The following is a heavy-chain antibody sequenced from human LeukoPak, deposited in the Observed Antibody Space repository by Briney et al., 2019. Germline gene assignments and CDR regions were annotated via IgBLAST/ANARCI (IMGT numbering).Heavy chain of an antibody. CDR1: GGSISSYY. V-gene: IGHV4-59*08. Sequence: SETLSLTCTVSGGSISSYYWSWIRQPPGKGLEWIGYIYYSGSTNYNPSLKSRVTISVDTSKNQFSLKLSSVTAADTAVYYCARHMGYGDYYLFDYWGQGTLVTVSS. CDR2: IYYSGST. CDR3: ARHMGYGDYYLFDY. D-gene: IGHD4-17*01. J-gene: IGHJ4*02.